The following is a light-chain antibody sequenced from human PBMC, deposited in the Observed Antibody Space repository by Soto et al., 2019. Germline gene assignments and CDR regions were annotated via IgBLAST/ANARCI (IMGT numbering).Light chain of an antibody. J-gene: IGLJ2*01. CDR1: SSDVGGYNN. CDR3: SSYTSSSTVV. Sequence: QSVLTQHASVSGSPGRSITISCTGTSSDVGGYNNVSWYQQHPGKAPKLMIYDVSNRPSGVSNRFSGSKSGNTASLTISGLQAEDVADYYCSSYTSSSTVVFGGGTQLTVL. CDR2: DVS. V-gene: IGLV2-14*01.